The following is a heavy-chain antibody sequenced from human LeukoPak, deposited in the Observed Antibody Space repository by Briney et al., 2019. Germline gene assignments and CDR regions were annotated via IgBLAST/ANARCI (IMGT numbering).Heavy chain of an antibody. J-gene: IGHJ4*02. CDR1: GYTFTGYY. V-gene: IGHV1-2*02. CDR3: ARGGGIVATILGVVGDY. CDR2: INPNSGGT. D-gene: IGHD5-12*01. Sequence: ASVKVSCKASGYTFTGYYMHWVRQAPGQGLEWMGWINPNSGGTNYAQKFQGRVTMTRDTSISTAYMELSRLRSDDTAVYYCARGGGIVATILGVVGDYWGQGTLVTASS.